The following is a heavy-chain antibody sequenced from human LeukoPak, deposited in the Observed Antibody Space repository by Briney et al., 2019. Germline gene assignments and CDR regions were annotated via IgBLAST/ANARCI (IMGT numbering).Heavy chain of an antibody. D-gene: IGHD3-22*01. CDR2: IIPIFGTA. J-gene: IGHJ4*02. Sequence: SVKVSCKASGGTFSSYVISWVRQAPGQGLKWMGGIIPIFGTANYAQKFQGRVTITADESTSTAYMELSSLRSEDTAVYYCARAAEGYYYDSSGYLLNFDYWGQGTLVTVSS. CDR1: GGTFSSYV. CDR3: ARAAEGYYYDSSGYLLNFDY. V-gene: IGHV1-69*13.